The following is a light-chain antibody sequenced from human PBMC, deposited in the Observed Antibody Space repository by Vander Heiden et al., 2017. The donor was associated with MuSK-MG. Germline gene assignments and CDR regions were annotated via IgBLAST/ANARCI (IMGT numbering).Light chain of an antibody. Sequence: DIVMTQSPLSLPVPPGEPASISCRSSQSLLHSNGYNYLDWYLQKPGQSPQLLIYLGSNRAYGVADRFSGSGSGTDFTLKISRVEAEDVGVYYCRQDLQTSMYTFGQGTKLEIK. CDR3: RQDLQTSMYT. CDR1: QSLLHSNGYNY. CDR2: LGS. J-gene: IGKJ2*01. V-gene: IGKV2-28*01.